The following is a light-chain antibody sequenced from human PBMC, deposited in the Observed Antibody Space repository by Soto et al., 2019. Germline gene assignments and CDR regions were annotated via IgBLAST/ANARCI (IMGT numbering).Light chain of an antibody. J-gene: IGKJ1*01. CDR3: QKYNSVPWT. Sequence: DIQLTHSPSSLSASVGDRVTITCRASQGISNYLAWYQQKPRKVPKLLIYAASTLQSGVPSRFSGSGSGTDFTLTISSLQQEDGGTYYCQKYNSVPWTFGQETKVQIK. CDR2: AAS. CDR1: QGISNY. V-gene: IGKV1-27*01.